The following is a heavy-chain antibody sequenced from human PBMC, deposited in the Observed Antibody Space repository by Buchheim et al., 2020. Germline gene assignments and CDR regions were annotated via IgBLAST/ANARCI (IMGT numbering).Heavy chain of an antibody. CDR3: ARDRGFVIDY. D-gene: IGHD3-10*01. CDR1: GFMFSSYE. Sequence: EVQLVESGGGLVQPGGSLRLSCAASGFMFSSYEMNWVRQAPGKGLEWVSYISSSGDTIHYAESVKGRFTISRDNAKNSLDLQMNSLRVDDTAVYYCARDRGFVIDYWGQGAL. J-gene: IGHJ4*02. CDR2: ISSSGDTI. V-gene: IGHV3-48*03.